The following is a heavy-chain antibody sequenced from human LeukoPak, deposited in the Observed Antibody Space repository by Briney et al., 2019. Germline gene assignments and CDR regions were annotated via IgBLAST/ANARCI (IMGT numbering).Heavy chain of an antibody. D-gene: IGHD3-10*01. V-gene: IGHV3-74*01. J-gene: IGHJ5*02. CDR1: GFTFSTYW. CDR3: AREYGFGSGSYYP. CDR2: IKSDGSST. Sequence: QPGWSLRLSCAASGFTFSTYWMHWVRQAPGKGLVWVSRIKSDGSSTSYADSAKGRFIISRDNAKNTLYLQMNSLRAEDTAVYYCAREYGFGSGSYYPWGQGTLVIVSS.